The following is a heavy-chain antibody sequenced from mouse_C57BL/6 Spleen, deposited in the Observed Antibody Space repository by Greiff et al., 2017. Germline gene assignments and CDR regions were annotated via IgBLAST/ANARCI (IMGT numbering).Heavy chain of an antibody. D-gene: IGHD2-2*01. CDR2: IDPSDSYT. Sequence: QVQLQQPEAELVMPGASVKLSCKASGYTFTSYWMHWVKQRPGQGLEWIGEIDPSDSYTNYNQKFKGKSTLTVDKSSSTAYMQLSSLTSEDSAVYYCARGIYGYDGAWFAYWGQGTLVTVSA. CDR1: GYTFTSYW. V-gene: IGHV1-69*01. J-gene: IGHJ3*01. CDR3: ARGIYGYDGAWFAY.